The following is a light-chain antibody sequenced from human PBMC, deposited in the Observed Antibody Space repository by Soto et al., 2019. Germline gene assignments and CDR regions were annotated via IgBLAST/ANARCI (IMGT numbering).Light chain of an antibody. Sequence: QSALTQPASVSGSPGQSITISCTGTSSDVGAYNFVSWYQHHPGRAPKLIIYEVTIRPSGVSNRFSGSKSGNTASLTISGLQAEDEADYYCCSYTSSTVIFGGGTKVTVL. CDR3: CSYTSSTVI. CDR1: SSDVGAYNF. V-gene: IGLV2-14*01. J-gene: IGLJ2*01. CDR2: EVT.